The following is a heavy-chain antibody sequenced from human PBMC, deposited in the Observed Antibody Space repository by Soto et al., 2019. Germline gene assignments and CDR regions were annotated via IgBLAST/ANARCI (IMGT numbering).Heavy chain of an antibody. CDR3: ASNPYYSNYDYYGMDV. CDR2: IYYSGST. Sequence: SETLSLTCTVSGGSISSSSYYWGWIRQPPGKGLEWIGSIYYSGSTYYNPSLKSRVTISVDTSKNQFSLKLSSVTAADTAVYYCASNPYYSNYDYYGMDVWGQGTTVTVSS. D-gene: IGHD4-4*01. V-gene: IGHV4-39*01. CDR1: GGSISSSSYY. J-gene: IGHJ6*02.